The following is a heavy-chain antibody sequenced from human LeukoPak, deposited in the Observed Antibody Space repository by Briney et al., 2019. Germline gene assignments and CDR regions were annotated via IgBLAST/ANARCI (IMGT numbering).Heavy chain of an antibody. Sequence: GGSLRLSCAASGFIFSSYAMSWVRQAPGKGLEWVSAISGSGSPTYYADSVKGRFTISRDNSKNTLYLQMNSLRAEDTAVYYCAKDPSIFGVVIIPVSFGYWGQGTLGTGSS. D-gene: IGHD3-3*01. CDR3: AKDPSIFGVVIIPVSFGY. CDR2: ISGSGSPT. J-gene: IGHJ4*02. V-gene: IGHV3-23*01. CDR1: GFIFSSYA.